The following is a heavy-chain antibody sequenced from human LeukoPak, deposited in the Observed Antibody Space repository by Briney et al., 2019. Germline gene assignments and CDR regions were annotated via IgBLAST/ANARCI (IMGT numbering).Heavy chain of an antibody. D-gene: IGHD2-2*01. V-gene: IGHV5-51*01. CDR1: GYIYTSYW. CDR2: IYPGDSDT. Sequence: GESLKISCNSSGYIYTSYWIGWVRQMPGKGLEWMGIIYPGDSDTRYSPSFQGQVAISADKSISTAYLQWSSLKASDTAMYYCARADEYCSSTSCYWAFDYWGQGTLVTVSS. CDR3: ARADEYCSSTSCYWAFDY. J-gene: IGHJ4*02.